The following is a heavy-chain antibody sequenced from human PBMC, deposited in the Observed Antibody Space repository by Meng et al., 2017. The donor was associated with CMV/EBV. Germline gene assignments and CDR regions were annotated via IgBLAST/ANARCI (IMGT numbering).Heavy chain of an antibody. CDR3: ARERATCGGDCYRGWLDP. V-gene: IGHV1-46*01. Sequence: ASVKVSCKASGYTFTGYYMHWVRQAPGQGLEWMGIINPSGGSTSYAQKFQGRVTMTRDTSTSTVYMELSSLRSEDTAVYYCARERATCGGDCYRGWLDPWGQGTLVTVSS. D-gene: IGHD2-21*01. CDR1: GYTFTGYY. CDR2: INPSGGST. J-gene: IGHJ5*02.